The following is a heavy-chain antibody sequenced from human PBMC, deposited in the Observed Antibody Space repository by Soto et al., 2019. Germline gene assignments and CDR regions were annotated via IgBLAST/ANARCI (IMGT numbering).Heavy chain of an antibody. V-gene: IGHV4-31*03. D-gene: IGHD3-16*02. Sequence: NPSETLSLTCTVSGGSISSGGYYWSWIRQHPGKGLEWIGYIYYSGSTYYNPSLKSRVTISVDTSKNQFSLKLSSVTAADTAVYYCARGNYDYIWGSYRYYAFDIWGQGTMVTVSS. CDR2: IYYSGST. J-gene: IGHJ3*02. CDR1: GGSISSGGYY. CDR3: ARGNYDYIWGSYRYYAFDI.